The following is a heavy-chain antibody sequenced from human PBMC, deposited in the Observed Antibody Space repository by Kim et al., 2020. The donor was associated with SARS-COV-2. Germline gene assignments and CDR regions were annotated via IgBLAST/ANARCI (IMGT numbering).Heavy chain of an antibody. J-gene: IGHJ5*02. V-gene: IGHV3-23*01. CDR2: ITGGGGAT. Sequence: GGSLRLSCSTSGFTLSTFGMSWVRQAPGKGLEWVSGITGGGGATYYADSVKGRFTISRDTSNNTLYLQMDSLRAEDTAVYYCAKSDRVVITPLGPWGQGTLVTVSA. CDR3: AKSDRVVITPLGP. CDR1: GFTLSTFG. D-gene: IGHD3-22*01.